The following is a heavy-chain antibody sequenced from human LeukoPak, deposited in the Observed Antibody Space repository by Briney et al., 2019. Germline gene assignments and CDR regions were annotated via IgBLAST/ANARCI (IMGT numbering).Heavy chain of an antibody. D-gene: IGHD2-8*01. CDR1: GFTFSSYA. CDR3: AKDSFSYNGIFDALGV. J-gene: IGHJ3*01. CDR2: TGPV. Sequence: GGSLRLSCAASGFTFSSYAMSWVRQAPGKGLEWVSSTGPVHYADSVKGRFTISRDDSKNTLFLQMNSLRAEDTAIYYCAKDSFSYNGIFDALGVWGQGTMVTVSS. V-gene: IGHV3-23*01.